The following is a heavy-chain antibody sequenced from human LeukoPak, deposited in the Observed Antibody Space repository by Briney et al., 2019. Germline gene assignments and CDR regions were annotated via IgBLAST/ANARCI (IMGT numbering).Heavy chain of an antibody. D-gene: IGHD1-26*01. J-gene: IGHJ3*02. CDR1: GGSMSSYY. Sequence: SETLSLTCTVTGGSMSSYYWSWIRQPPGKGLEWIAYIYYTGSTNYNPSLKSRGIISVDTSDNQFSLQLSSVTAADTAVYYCARHGAVGATPPYAFDIWGQGTMVTVSS. V-gene: IGHV4-59*08. CDR2: IYYTGST. CDR3: ARHGAVGATPPYAFDI.